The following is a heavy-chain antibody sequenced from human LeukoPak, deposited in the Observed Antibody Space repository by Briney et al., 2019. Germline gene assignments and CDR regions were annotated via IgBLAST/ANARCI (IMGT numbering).Heavy chain of an antibody. V-gene: IGHV3-20*04. CDR2: INWNGGIT. J-gene: IGHJ4*02. Sequence: TGGSLRLSCAASGFTFDDYGMTWLGQAPGKGLEWVSDINWNGGITAYADSVKGRFTISRGNAKNSLYLQMNSLTAEDTALYYCARGRMYIVVIAPFDYWGQGTLVTVSS. CDR3: ARGRMYIVVIAPFDY. D-gene: IGHD2-2*01. CDR1: GFTFDDYG.